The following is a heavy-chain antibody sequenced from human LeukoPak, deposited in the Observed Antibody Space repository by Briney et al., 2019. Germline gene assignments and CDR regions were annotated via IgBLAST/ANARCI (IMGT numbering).Heavy chain of an antibody. CDR2: ISSSSSYI. Sequence: PGGSLRLSCAASGFTFSSYAMSWVRQAPGKGLEWVSSISSSSSYIYYADSVKGRFTISRDNAKNSLYLQMNSLRAGDTAVYYCASDSSGYYLLPDYWGQGTLVTVSS. J-gene: IGHJ4*02. CDR1: GFTFSSYA. V-gene: IGHV3-21*01. CDR3: ASDSSGYYLLPDY. D-gene: IGHD3-22*01.